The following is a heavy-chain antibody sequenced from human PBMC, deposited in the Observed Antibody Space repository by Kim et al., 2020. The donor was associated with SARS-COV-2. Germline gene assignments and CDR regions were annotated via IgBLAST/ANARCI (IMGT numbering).Heavy chain of an antibody. V-gene: IGHV3-74*01. CDR2: IKSDGTSI. J-gene: IGHJ6*02. Sequence: GGSLRLSCAASGFTFSNYWMHWVRQAPGKGLVWVSRIKSDGTSITYADSVKVRFTISRDNANNTLYLQMNNLRAEDTAVYYCASDTLLYGLDVWGQGTTVTVSS. CDR1: GFTFSNYW. CDR3: ASDTLLYGLDV.